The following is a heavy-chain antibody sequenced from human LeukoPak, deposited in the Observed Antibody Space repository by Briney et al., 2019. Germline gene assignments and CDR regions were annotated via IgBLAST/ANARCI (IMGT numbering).Heavy chain of an antibody. CDR1: GGTFSTNA. CDR3: ARDMGDGGYNYGIDV. V-gene: IGHV1-69*04. D-gene: IGHD3-10*01. CDR2: IIPIFDIA. Sequence: ASVKVSCKASGGTFSTNAISWLRQAPGQGLEWMGRIIPIFDIANYAQKFQGRVTITADKSTSTAYMELSSLRSEDTAVYYCARDMGDGGYNYGIDVWGQGTTVTVSS. J-gene: IGHJ6*02.